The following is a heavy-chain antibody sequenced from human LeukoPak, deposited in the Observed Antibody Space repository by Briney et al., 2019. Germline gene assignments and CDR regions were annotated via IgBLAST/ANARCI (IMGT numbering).Heavy chain of an antibody. CDR3: ARDRVGYCSSTSCYGAPYYYYMDV. CDR1: GFTFSSYS. D-gene: IGHD2-2*03. J-gene: IGHJ6*03. CDR2: ISSSSSNI. V-gene: IGHV3-48*04. Sequence: PGGSLRLSCAASGFTFSSYSMNWVRQAPGKGLEWVSYISSSSSNIYYADSVKGRFTISRDNAKNSLYLQMNSLRAEDTAVYYCARDRVGYCSSTSCYGAPYYYYMDVWGKGTTVTVSS.